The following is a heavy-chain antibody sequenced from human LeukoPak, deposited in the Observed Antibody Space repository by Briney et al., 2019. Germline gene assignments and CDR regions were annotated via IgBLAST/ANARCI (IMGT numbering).Heavy chain of an antibody. D-gene: IGHD3-22*01. CDR2: IYYSGST. J-gene: IGHJ4*02. CDR3: ARNYDTSALYYFDY. V-gene: IGHV4-59*01. Sequence: SETLSLTCTVSGGSISSYYWSWIRQPPGKGLEWIGYIYYSGSTNYNPSLKSRVTISVDTSKNQFSLKLSPVTAADTAVYYCARNYDTSALYYFDYWGQGTLVTVAS. CDR1: GGSISSYY.